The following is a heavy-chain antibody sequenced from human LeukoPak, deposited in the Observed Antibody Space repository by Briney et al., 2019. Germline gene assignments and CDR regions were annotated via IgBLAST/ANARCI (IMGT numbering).Heavy chain of an antibody. CDR1: GFTFNSYA. CDR3: AKDLSYDFWSGYSLDY. J-gene: IGHJ4*02. D-gene: IGHD3-3*01. CDR2: IGGSGGST. Sequence: TGGSLRLSCAASGFTFNSYAMGWVRQAPGKGLEWVSAIGGSGGSTYYADSVKGRFTISRDNSKHTLYLQMNSVRAEDTAVYYCAKDLSYDFWSGYSLDYWGQGTLVTVSS. V-gene: IGHV3-23*01.